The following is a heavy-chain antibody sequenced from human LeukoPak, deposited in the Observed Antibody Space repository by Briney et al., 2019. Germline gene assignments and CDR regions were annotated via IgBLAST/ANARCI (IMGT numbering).Heavy chain of an antibody. CDR2: IYYSGST. V-gene: IGHV4-39*01. CDR1: GXSISSNNYF. Sequence: PSETLSLTCTVSGXSISSNNYFWAWIRQPPGKGPEWIGSIYYSGSTYYNPSLKSRVTISVDTSKNQFSLKLSSVTAADTAVYYCARLPLRNWFDPWGQGTLVTVSS. CDR3: ARLPLRNWFDP. J-gene: IGHJ5*02.